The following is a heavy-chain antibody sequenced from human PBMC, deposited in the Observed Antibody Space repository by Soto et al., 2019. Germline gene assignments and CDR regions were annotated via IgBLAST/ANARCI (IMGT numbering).Heavy chain of an antibody. CDR1: GGTFSSYA. CDR2: ISAYNGNT. D-gene: IGHD1-26*01. Sequence: ASVKVSCKASGGTFSSYALSWVRQAPGQGLEWMAWISAYNGNTNYAQKLPGRVTMTTDTSTSTAYMELRSLRSDDTAVYYCARVQSSDAFDIWGQGTMVTVSS. CDR3: ARVQSSDAFDI. V-gene: IGHV1-18*01. J-gene: IGHJ3*02.